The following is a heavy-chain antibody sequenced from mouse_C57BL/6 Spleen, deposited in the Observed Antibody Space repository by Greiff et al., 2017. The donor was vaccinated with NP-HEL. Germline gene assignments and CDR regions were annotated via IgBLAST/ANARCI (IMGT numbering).Heavy chain of an antibody. V-gene: IGHV1-18*01. CDR1: GYTFTDYY. CDR2: INPNNGGT. J-gene: IGHJ4*01. Sequence: VQLQQSGPELVKPGASVKISCKASGYTFTDYYMDWVKQSPGQGLEWIGEINPNNGGTIYNQKFKGKATLTVDKSSSTAYMELRSLTSEDTAVYYCARGLYAMDYWGQGTSVTVSS. CDR3: ARGLYAMDY.